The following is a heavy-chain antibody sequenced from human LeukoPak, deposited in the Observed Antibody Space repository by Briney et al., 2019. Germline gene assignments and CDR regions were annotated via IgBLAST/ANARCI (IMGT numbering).Heavy chain of an antibody. D-gene: IGHD1-1*01. V-gene: IGHV3-21*01. J-gene: IGHJ6*04. Sequence: GGSLRLSCAASGFTFSSYSMNWVRQAPGKGLEWVSSISSSSSHIYYADSVKGRFTISRDNAKNSLYLQMNSLRAEDTAVYYCARDPHWPVWGKGTTVTVSS. CDR2: ISSSSSHI. CDR3: ARDPHWPV. CDR1: GFTFSSYS.